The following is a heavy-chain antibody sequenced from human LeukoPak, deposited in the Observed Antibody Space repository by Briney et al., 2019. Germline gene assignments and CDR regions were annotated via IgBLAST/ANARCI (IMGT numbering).Heavy chain of an antibody. J-gene: IGHJ4*02. Sequence: GGSLRLSCAASEFTFNYYWMSWVRQAPGKGLEWVANIQQDGGNKFYADSVKGRFTISRDNARNSLYLQMNSLRPDDTAVYYCATQSYGLFAYWGQGTLVTVSS. CDR2: IQQDGGNK. CDR3: ATQSYGLFAY. D-gene: IGHD4-17*01. V-gene: IGHV3-7*01. CDR1: EFTFNYYW.